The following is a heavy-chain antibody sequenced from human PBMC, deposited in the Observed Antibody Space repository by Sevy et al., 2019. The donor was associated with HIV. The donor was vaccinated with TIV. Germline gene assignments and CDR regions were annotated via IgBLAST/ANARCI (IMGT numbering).Heavy chain of an antibody. CDR2: IHYSGGT. D-gene: IGHD3-22*01. V-gene: IGHV4-39*02. Sequence: SESLSLTCTVSGASISSNDYYWGWIRQPPGKGLEGIGRIHYSGGTYYYLSLLSRVTISLDTSMNHFSLKLTSLTAADTALYYCATNSPARDSSGLDYWGQGTQVTVSS. J-gene: IGHJ4*02. CDR1: GASISSNDYY. CDR3: ATNSPARDSSGLDY.